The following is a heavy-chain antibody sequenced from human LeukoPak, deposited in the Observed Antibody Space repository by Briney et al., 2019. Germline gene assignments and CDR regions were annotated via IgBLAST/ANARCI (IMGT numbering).Heavy chain of an antibody. V-gene: IGHV4-4*07. CDR2: IYTSGST. CDR1: GGSISSYY. J-gene: IGHJ6*03. CDR3: ARMGICSSTSCYNHTPVHIGHYYYMDV. Sequence: KSSETLSLTCTVSGGSISSYYWSWIRQPAGKGLEWIGRIYTSGSTNYNPSLKSRVTMSVDTSKNQFSLKLSSVTAADTAVYYCARMGICSSTSCYNHTPVHIGHYYYMDVWGKGTTVTVSS. D-gene: IGHD2-2*02.